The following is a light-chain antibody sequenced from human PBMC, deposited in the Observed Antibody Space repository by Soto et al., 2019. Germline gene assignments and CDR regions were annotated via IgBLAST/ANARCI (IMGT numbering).Light chain of an antibody. CDR2: GAS. Sequence: ELVVTQSPGILSLSPGERATLSCRASQSVSSSYLAWYQQKPGQAPRLLIYGASSRATGIPDRFSGSGSGTDFSLTISRLEPEDFAVYYCQQYGTALLYTFGQGTKLEIK. CDR1: QSVSSSY. CDR3: QQYGTALLYT. J-gene: IGKJ2*01. V-gene: IGKV3-20*01.